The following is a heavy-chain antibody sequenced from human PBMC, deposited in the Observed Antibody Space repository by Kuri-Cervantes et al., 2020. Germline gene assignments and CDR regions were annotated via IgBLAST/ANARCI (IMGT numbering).Heavy chain of an antibody. J-gene: IGHJ4*02. Sequence: GESLKISCAASGSTFSSYAMHWVRQAPGKGLEWVAVISYDGSNKYYADSVKGRFTISRDNSKNTLYLQMNSLRAEDTAVCYCAREVYSSSSWYVVVQTYDYWGQGTLVTVSS. D-gene: IGHD6-13*01. CDR1: GSTFSSYA. CDR3: AREVYSSSSWYVVVQTYDY. V-gene: IGHV3-30-3*01. CDR2: ISYDGSNK.